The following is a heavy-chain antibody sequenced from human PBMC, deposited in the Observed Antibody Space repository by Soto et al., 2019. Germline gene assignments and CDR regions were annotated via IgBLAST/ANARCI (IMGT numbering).Heavy chain of an antibody. CDR2: VSHDGRTQ. CDR1: GFTFSSYG. V-gene: IGHV3-30*18. J-gene: IGHJ4*02. Sequence: QVQLVESGGGVVQPGGSRRLSCAASGFTFSSYGMHWVRQAPGKGLEWVAVVSHDGRTQYYADSVKGRFTISKDNSKNTLYLQMNSLRVEDTAVYYCAKAVGEVAAGLDLVLQFDYWGQGALVTVSS. CDR3: AKAVGEVAAGLDLVLQFDY. D-gene: IGHD6-13*01.